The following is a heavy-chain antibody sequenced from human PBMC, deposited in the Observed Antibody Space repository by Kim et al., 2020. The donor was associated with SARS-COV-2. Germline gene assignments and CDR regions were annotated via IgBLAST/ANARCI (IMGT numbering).Heavy chain of an antibody. CDR1: GFTFSSYW. CDR2: IKQDGSEK. D-gene: IGHD1-20*01. V-gene: IGHV3-7*01. J-gene: IGHJ4*02. Sequence: GGSLRLSCAASGFTFSSYWMSWVRQAPGKGLEWVANIKQDGSEKYYVDSVKGRFTISRDNAKNSLYLQMNSLRAEDTAVYYCARVYNGIWSHFDYWGQGTLVTVSS. CDR3: ARVYNGIWSHFDY.